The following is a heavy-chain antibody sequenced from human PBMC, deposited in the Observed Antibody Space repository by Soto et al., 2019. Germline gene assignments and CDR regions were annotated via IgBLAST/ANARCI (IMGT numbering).Heavy chain of an antibody. Sequence: SVKVSCKASGGTFSSYAISWVRQAPGQGLEWMGGIIPIFGTANYAQKFQGRVTITADESTSTAYMELSSLRSEDTATYYCAHRGEMTTVTTPYFDYWGQGTLVTVSS. CDR1: GGTFSSYA. V-gene: IGHV1-69*13. CDR2: IIPIFGTA. D-gene: IGHD4-4*01. CDR3: AHRGEMTTVTTPYFDY. J-gene: IGHJ4*02.